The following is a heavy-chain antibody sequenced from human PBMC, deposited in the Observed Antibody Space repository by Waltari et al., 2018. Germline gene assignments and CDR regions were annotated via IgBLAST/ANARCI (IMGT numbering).Heavy chain of an antibody. CDR3: ATGGWGFYFDY. CDR1: GFTFSNYN. CDR2: ISTTSTYT. J-gene: IGHJ4*02. D-gene: IGHD7-27*01. V-gene: IGHV3-21*01. Sequence: EEQLVESGGGLVKPGGSVRLSCAGSGFTFSNYNRNWVRPAPGKGLEWVSSISTTSTYTHYADSVKGRFTISRDNAKNSLFLKMNSLTTEDTAVYYCATGGWGFYFDYWGQGTLLTVSS.